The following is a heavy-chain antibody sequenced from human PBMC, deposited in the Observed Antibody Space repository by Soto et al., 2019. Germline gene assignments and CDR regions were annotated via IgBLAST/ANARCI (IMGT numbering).Heavy chain of an antibody. V-gene: IGHV4-61*08. J-gene: IGHJ4*02. CDR2: IFHNGRS. CDR3: ARYSSASCHPAHCFDY. CDR1: GASIKSGDNF. Sequence: PCETLSLTGAVSGASIKSGDNFWSWVRQPPGKELEWIGFIFHNGRSVDYNPSFKSRATISIDTSETQFSLQLNSVTAADTAIYYCARYSSASCHPAHCFDYWGQGTPVTVSS. D-gene: IGHD2-2*01.